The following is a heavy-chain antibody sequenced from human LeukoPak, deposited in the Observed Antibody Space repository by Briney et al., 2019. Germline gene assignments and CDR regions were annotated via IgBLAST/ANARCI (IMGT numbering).Heavy chain of an antibody. V-gene: IGHV3-21*01. CDR2: ISSSSSYI. Sequence: GGSLRLSCAASGFTFSSYSMNWVRQAPGKGLEWVSSISSSSSYIYYADSVKGRFTISRDNAKNSLYLQMNSLRAEDTAVYYCARAFSGSYGCDAFDIWGQGTMVTVSS. J-gene: IGHJ3*02. CDR3: ARAFSGSYGCDAFDI. D-gene: IGHD1-26*01. CDR1: GFTFSSYS.